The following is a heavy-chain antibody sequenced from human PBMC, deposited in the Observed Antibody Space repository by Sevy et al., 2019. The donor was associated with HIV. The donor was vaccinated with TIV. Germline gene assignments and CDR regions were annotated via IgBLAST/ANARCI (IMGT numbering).Heavy chain of an antibody. J-gene: IGHJ3*02. CDR1: GFTFTSSA. CDR2: IVVGSGNT. V-gene: IGHV1-58*01. Sequence: ASVKVSCKASGFTFTSSAVQWVRQARGQRLEWIGWIVVGSGNTNYAQKFQERVTITRDMSTSTAYMGLSSLRSEDTAVYYCAARSRYYYDSSGYYDAFDIWGQGTMVTVSS. CDR3: AARSRYYYDSSGYYDAFDI. D-gene: IGHD3-22*01.